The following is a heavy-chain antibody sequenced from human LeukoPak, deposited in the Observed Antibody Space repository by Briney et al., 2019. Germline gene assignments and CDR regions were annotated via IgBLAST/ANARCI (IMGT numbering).Heavy chain of an antibody. CDR1: GGSISSYY. CDR3: AREGQSRPHSDY. CDR2: IYYSGST. V-gene: IGHV4-59*01. D-gene: IGHD6-19*01. Sequence: PSETLSLTCTVSGGSISSYYWSWIRQPPGKGLEWIGYIYYSGSTNYNPSLKSRVTISVDTSKNQFSLKLSSVTAADTAVYYCAREGQSRPHSDYWGQGTLVTVSS. J-gene: IGHJ4*02.